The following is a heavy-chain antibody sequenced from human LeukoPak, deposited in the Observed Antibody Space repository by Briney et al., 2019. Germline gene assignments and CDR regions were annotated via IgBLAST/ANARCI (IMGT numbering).Heavy chain of an antibody. J-gene: IGHJ4*02. CDR2: INSDGSIT. V-gene: IGHV3-74*01. CDR1: GFTFSSYW. D-gene: IGHD5-12*01. CDR3: ARVRATFSPHFDN. Sequence: GGSLRLSCAASGFTFSSYWLHWVRQAPGKRLMWVSRINSDGSITSYPDSVKGRFTISRDNAKNTLYVQMNSLRAEDTAVYYCARVRATFSPHFDNWGQGTLVTVSS.